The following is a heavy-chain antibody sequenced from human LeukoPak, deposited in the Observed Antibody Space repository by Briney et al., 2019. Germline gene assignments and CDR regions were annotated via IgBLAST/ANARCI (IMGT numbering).Heavy chain of an antibody. J-gene: IGHJ4*02. CDR3: AREVGAFDY. D-gene: IGHD1-26*01. CDR2: IYYSGST. Sequence: SETLSLTCTVSGGSISSSSYYWGWIRQPPGKGLEWIGSIYYSGSTYYNPSLKSRVTISVDTSKNQFSLKLSSVTAADTAVYYCAREVGAFDYWGQGTLVTVSS. CDR1: GGSISSSSYY. V-gene: IGHV4-39*07.